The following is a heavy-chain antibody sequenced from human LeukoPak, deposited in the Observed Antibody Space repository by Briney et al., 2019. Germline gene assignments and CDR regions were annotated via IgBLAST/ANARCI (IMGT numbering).Heavy chain of an antibody. CDR1: GFTFDDYA. CDR3: AKEWGRARHGYNPEAFDI. D-gene: IGHD5-24*01. V-gene: IGHV3-9*01. J-gene: IGHJ3*02. CDR2: ISWNSGSI. Sequence: GRSLRLSCAASGFTFDDYAMHWVRQAPGKGLEWVSGISWNSGSIGYADSVKGRFTISRDNAENSLYLQMNSLRAEDTALYYCAKEWGRARHGYNPEAFDIWGQGTMVTVSS.